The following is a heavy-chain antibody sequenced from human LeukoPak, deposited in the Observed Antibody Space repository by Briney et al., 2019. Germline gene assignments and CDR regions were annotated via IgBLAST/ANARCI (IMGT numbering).Heavy chain of an antibody. CDR2: IRYDGSNK. Sequence: GGSLRLSCAASGFTFSSYGMHWVRQAPGKGLEWVAFIRYDGSNKYYADSVKGRFTISRDNAKNSLYLQMNSLRAEDTAVYYCAKPSHAVLTAMIFGFFDIWGQGTMVTVSS. CDR1: GFTFSSYG. CDR3: AKPSHAVLTAMIFGFFDI. J-gene: IGHJ3*02. V-gene: IGHV3-30*02. D-gene: IGHD2-21*02.